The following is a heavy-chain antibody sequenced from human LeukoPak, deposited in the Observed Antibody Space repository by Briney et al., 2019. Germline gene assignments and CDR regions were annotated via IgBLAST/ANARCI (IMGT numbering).Heavy chain of an antibody. D-gene: IGHD3-3*01. J-gene: IGHJ4*02. CDR1: GFTFSSYG. CDR3: AKDQSAGVRFLEWLLYRSLDY. V-gene: IGHV3-30*02. CDR2: IRYDGSNK. Sequence: GGSLSLSCAASGFTFSSYGMHWVRQAPGKGLEWVAFIRYDGSNKYYADSVKGRFTISRDNSKNTLYLQMNSLRAEDTAVYYCAKDQSAGVRFLEWLLYRSLDYWGKGTLVTVSS.